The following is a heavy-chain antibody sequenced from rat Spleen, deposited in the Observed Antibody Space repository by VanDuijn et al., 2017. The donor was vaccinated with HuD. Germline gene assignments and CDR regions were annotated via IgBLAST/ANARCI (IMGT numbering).Heavy chain of an antibody. CDR3: ARRHYGYTDYFDY. J-gene: IGHJ2*01. CDR1: GFTFTSFS. Sequence: EVQVVESGGGLVQPGRAMKLSCAASGFTFTSFSMAWVRQAPTKGLEWVATISSDGGRNFYRDSVKGRFTISRDNAKSSLYLQMDSLRSEDTATYYCARRHYGYTDYFDYWGQGVMVTVSS. D-gene: IGHD1-11*01. V-gene: IGHV5-25*01. CDR2: ISSDGGRN.